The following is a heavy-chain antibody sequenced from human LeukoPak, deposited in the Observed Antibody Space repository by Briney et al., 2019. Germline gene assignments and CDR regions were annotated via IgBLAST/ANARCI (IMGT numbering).Heavy chain of an antibody. Sequence: ASVKVSCKASGYTFTSYGISWVRQAPGQGLEWMGWISAYNGNTNYAQKLQGRVTMTTDTSTSTAYMALRSLRSDDTAVYYCARFNDRGIVVVPAATPKESWFDPWGQGTLVTVSS. CDR3: ARFNDRGIVVVPAATPKESWFDP. J-gene: IGHJ5*02. D-gene: IGHD2-2*01. V-gene: IGHV1-18*01. CDR1: GYTFTSYG. CDR2: ISAYNGNT.